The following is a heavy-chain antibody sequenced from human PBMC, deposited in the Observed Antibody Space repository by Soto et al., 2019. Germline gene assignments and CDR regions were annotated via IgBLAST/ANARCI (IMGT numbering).Heavy chain of an antibody. CDR2: ISGSGGST. V-gene: IGHV3-23*01. J-gene: IGHJ4*02. CDR3: AKCFFVDYGDYVSDY. D-gene: IGHD4-17*01. Sequence: GGSLRLSCAASGFTFSSYAMSWVRQAPGKGLEWVSAISGSGGSTYYADSVKGRFAISRDNSKNTLYLQMNSLRAEDTAVYYCAKCFFVDYGDYVSDYWGQGTLVTVSS. CDR1: GFTFSSYA.